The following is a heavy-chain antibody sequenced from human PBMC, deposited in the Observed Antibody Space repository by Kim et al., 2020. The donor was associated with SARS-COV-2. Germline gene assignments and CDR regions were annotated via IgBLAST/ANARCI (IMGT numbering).Heavy chain of an antibody. J-gene: IGHJ3*02. D-gene: IGHD3-22*01. CDR2: INTNTGNP. V-gene: IGHV7-4-1*02. Sequence: ASVKVSCKASGYTFTSYAMNWVRQAPGQGLEWMGWINTNTGNPTYAQGFTGRFVFSLDTSVSTAYLQISSLKAEDTAVYYCARGLTYYYDSSGQGTDDAFDIWGQGTMVTVSS. CDR1: GYTFTSYA. CDR3: ARGLTYYYDSSGQGTDDAFDI.